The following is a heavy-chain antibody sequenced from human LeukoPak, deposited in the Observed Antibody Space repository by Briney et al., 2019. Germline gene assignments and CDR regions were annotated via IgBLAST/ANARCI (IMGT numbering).Heavy chain of an antibody. CDR3: ARVGYNDYDLDY. V-gene: IGHV3-7*01. CDR2: INEGANAK. Sequence: GSLRLSCAASSFTFSRYWMSWVRQAPGKGLEWVANINEGANAKYYVDSVKGRFTISRDNAKNSLYLQMNSLRVEGTAVYYCARVGYNDYDLDYWGQGALVTVSS. D-gene: IGHD5-12*01. J-gene: IGHJ4*02. CDR1: SFTFSRYW.